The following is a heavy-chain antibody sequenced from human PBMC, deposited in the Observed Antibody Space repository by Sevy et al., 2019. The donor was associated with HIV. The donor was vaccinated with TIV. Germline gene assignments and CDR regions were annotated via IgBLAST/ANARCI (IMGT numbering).Heavy chain of an antibody. CDR3: TRVDYYDTSGSHY. Sequence: GGSLRLSCEASGFTFRDYSMNWVRQAPGKGLEWVSSISSGSSNQKYGDSVKGRFTISRDNAKNSLYLQLNSLRAEDTAVYYCTRVDYYDTSGSHYWGQGTLVTVSS. CDR1: GFTFRDYS. CDR2: ISSGSSNQ. D-gene: IGHD3-22*01. J-gene: IGHJ4*02. V-gene: IGHV3-21*01.